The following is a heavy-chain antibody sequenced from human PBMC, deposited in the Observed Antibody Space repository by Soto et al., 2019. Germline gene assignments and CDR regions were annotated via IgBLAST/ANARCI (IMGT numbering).Heavy chain of an antibody. V-gene: IGHV3-30*18. CDR1: GFTFSSYG. CDR3: ANQLSRYYGMDV. CDR2: ISYDGSNK. D-gene: IGHD6-13*01. Sequence: GGSLRLSCAASGFTFSSYGMHGIRQAPGKGQEWVAVISYDGSNKYYADSVKGRFTISRDNSKNTLYLQMNSLRAEDTAVYYCANQLSRYYGMDVWGQGTTVT. J-gene: IGHJ6*02.